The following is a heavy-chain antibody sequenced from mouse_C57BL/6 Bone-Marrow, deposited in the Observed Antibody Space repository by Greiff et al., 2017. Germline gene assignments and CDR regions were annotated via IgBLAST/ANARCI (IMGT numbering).Heavy chain of an antibody. J-gene: IGHJ3*01. CDR3: ARENVRTYGNPFAY. Sequence: EVKLQESGGGLVKPGGSLKLSCAASGFTFSSYAMSWVRQTPEKRLEWVATISDGGSYTYYPDNVKGRFTISRDNAKNNLYLQMSHLKSEDTAMYYCARENVRTYGNPFAYWGQGTLVTVSA. D-gene: IGHD2-1*01. V-gene: IGHV5-4*01. CDR1: GFTFSSYA. CDR2: ISDGGSYT.